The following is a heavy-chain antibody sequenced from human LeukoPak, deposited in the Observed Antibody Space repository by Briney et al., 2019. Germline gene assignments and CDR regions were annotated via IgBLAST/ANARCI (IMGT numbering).Heavy chain of an antibody. V-gene: IGHV3-30*18. D-gene: IGHD5-12*01. CDR1: GFTFSSYG. CDR2: ISYDGSNK. Sequence: AGGSLRLSCAASGFTFSSYGMHWVRQAPGKGLEWVAVISYDGSNKYHADSVKGRFTISRDNSKNTLYLQMNSLRAEDTAVYYCAKDRRLRLSAIFGYWGQGTLVTVSS. CDR3: AKDRRLRLSAIFGY. J-gene: IGHJ4*02.